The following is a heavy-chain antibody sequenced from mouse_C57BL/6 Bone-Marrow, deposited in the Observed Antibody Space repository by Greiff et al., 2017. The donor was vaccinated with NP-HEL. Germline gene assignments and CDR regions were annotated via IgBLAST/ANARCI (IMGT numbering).Heavy chain of an antibody. CDR3: APQLGHWFAY. V-gene: IGHV14-1*01. D-gene: IGHD4-1*02. CDR2: IDPEDGDT. CDR1: GFNIKDYY. J-gene: IGHJ3*01. Sequence: VQLQQSGAELVRPGASVKLSCTASGFNIKDYYMHWVKQRPEQGLEWIGRIDPEDGDTESAPKFQGKATMTADTSSNTAYLQLSSLTSEDSAVYYCAPQLGHWFAYGGQGTLVTVSA.